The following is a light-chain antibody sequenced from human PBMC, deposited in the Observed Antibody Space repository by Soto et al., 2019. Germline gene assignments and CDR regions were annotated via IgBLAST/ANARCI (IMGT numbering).Light chain of an antibody. Sequence: QSALTQPASVSGSPGQPITISCTGTSSDVGANNYVSWYQHHPGKPPKLLSYEVSNRPSGVSSRFPGSKSGNTASLTISGLQAEDEADYYCSSYINSITFLVFGGGTKLTVL. V-gene: IGLV2-14*01. CDR3: SSYINSITFLV. CDR2: EVS. CDR1: SSDVGANNY. J-gene: IGLJ2*01.